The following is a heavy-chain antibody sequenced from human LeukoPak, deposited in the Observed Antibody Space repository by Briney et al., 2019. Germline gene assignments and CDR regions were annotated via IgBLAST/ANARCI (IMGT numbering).Heavy chain of an antibody. CDR2: INRGGSES. V-gene: IGHV3-7*01. CDR1: GFTFTDYW. D-gene: IGHD1-26*01. J-gene: IGHJ4*02. CDR3: ARVGAWELQRVFDY. Sequence: GGSLRLPCAASGFTFTDYWMTWVRQVPGKGLEWVANINRGGSESYYVDSVKGRFTISRDNAKNSLYLQMDSLRVEDTAVYYCARVGAWELQRVFDYWGQGTLVTVSS.